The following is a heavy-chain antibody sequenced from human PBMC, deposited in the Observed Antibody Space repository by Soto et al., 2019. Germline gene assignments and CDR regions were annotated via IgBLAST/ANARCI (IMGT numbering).Heavy chain of an antibody. V-gene: IGHV4-34*01. CDR1: GGSFSGYY. J-gene: IGHJ6*02. CDR2: INHSGST. CDR3: ARVSYSGWYDYYYYYGMDV. Sequence: ASEALSLTCAVYGGSFSGYYWSWIRQPPGKGLEWIGEINHSGSTNYNPSLKSRVTISVDTSKNQFSLKLSSVTAADTAVYYCARVSYSGWYDYYYYYGMDVWGQGTTVTVSS. D-gene: IGHD6-19*01.